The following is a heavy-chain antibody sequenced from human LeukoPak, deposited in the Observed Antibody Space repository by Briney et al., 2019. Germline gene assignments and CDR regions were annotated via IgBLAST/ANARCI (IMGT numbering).Heavy chain of an antibody. CDR2: IWSDGSHK. D-gene: IGHD4-17*01. CDR3: AKDANDFGDSYFDS. J-gene: IGHJ5*01. V-gene: IGHV3-33*03. CDR1: GFTFSNFG. Sequence: GGSLRLSCVASGFTFSNFGMHWVRQTPGSGLEWVAVIWSDGSHKYYDDSVKGRFTISRDNSQNTVYLQMNSLRAADTSIYFCAKDANDFGDSYFDSWGQGTLVTVSS.